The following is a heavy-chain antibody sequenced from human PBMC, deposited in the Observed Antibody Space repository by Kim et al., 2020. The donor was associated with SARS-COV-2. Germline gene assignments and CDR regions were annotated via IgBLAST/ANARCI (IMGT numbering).Heavy chain of an antibody. D-gene: IGHD3-22*01. CDR3: ARAIATYYYDSSGYYYDY. J-gene: IGHJ4*02. V-gene: IGHV3-74*01. Sequence: KGQFTTSIDNAKNTLYLQMNSLRAEDTAVYYCARAIATYYYDSSGYYYDYWGQGTLVTVSS.